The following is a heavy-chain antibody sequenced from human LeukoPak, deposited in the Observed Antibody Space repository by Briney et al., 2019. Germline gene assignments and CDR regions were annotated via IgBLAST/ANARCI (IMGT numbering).Heavy chain of an antibody. CDR1: GCTFSRYY. V-gene: IGHV3-21*01. Sequence: GGSLRLSCAASGCTFSRYYMNWIRQPPGKGLEWVASISTTSDYIHYAEPPTGRVAISGDDNKNALYLQMNSLRAEGTAVYYCARGGIYSQGFDYWGQGSLVTVTS. D-gene: IGHD6-13*01. CDR3: ARGGIYSQGFDY. J-gene: IGHJ4*02. CDR2: ISTTSDYI.